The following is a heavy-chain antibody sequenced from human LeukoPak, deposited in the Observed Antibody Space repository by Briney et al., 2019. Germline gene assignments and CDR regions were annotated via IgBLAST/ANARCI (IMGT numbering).Heavy chain of an antibody. V-gene: IGHV4-59*01. CDR2: IYYSGST. CDR3: ARMGAERAFDI. J-gene: IGHJ3*02. CDR1: GGSISSYY. Sequence: SETLSLTCTVSGGSISSYYWSWIRQPPGKGLEWIGYIYYSGSTNYNPSLKSRVTISVDTSKNQFSLKLSSVTAADTAVYYCARMGAERAFDIWGQGTMVTVSS. D-gene: IGHD1-26*01.